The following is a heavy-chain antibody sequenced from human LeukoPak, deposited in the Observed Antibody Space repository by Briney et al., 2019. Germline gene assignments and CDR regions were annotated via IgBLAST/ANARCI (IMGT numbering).Heavy chain of an antibody. J-gene: IGHJ4*02. D-gene: IGHD1-26*01. Sequence: PGGSLRLSCTGSGVTFSGYWMHWVRQVPGKGLVWVSRINSDGSDMSYADSVKGRFTISRDNAKNTVYLQMNSLRVEDTALYYCARDSRWYNGRYYDEGIDYWGQGTLVTVSS. CDR3: ARDSRWYNGRYYDEGIDY. CDR1: GVTFSGYW. V-gene: IGHV3-74*01. CDR2: INSDGSDM.